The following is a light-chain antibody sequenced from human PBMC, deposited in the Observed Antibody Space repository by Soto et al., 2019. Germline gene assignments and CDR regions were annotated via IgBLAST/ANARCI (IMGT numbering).Light chain of an antibody. CDR2: DAF. Sequence: DIQMTQSPSTLPASVGDRVTITCRASQSLSGWLAWYQQTPGKAPKLLISDAFRLESGVPSRFRGSGSGTEFTLTISSLQPVDFATYYCQQYMSYSFGQGTKVDIK. CDR3: QQYMSYS. J-gene: IGKJ1*01. V-gene: IGKV1-5*01. CDR1: QSLSGW.